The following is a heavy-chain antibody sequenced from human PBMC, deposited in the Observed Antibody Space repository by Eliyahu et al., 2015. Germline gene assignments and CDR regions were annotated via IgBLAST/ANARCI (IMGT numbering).Heavy chain of an antibody. V-gene: IGHV4-59*01. D-gene: IGHD6-19*01. J-gene: IGHJ3*02. CDR2: IYYSGST. CDR3: ASRVAVAGTLDAFDI. CDR1: GGXXSSYX. Sequence: QVQLQESXPGLVKPSETLXLTCXVSGGXXSSYXWSWIRQPPGKGLEWIGYIYYSGSTNYNPSLKSRVTISVDTSKNQFSLKLSSVTAADTAVYYCASRVAVAGTLDAFDIWGQGTMVTVSS.